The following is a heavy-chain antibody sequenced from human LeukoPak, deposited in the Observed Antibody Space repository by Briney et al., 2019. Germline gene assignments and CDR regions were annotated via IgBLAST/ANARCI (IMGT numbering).Heavy chain of an antibody. V-gene: IGHV4-59*01. CDR3: ARATDSDYDFWSVWFDP. CDR1: GGSISSYY. J-gene: IGHJ5*02. Sequence: PSETLSLTCTVSGGSISSYYWSWIRQPPGKGLEWLGYIYYSGSTNYNPSLKSRVTISVDTSKNQFSLKLSSVTAADTAVYYCARATDSDYDFWSVWFDPWGQGTLVTVSS. CDR2: IYYSGST. D-gene: IGHD3-3*01.